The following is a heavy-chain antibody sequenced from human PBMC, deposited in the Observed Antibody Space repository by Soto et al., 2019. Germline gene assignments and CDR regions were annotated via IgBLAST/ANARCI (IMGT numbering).Heavy chain of an antibody. CDR3: ARPVVARNYYGMDV. CDR2: IIPIFGTA. V-gene: IGHV1-69*06. D-gene: IGHD5-12*01. Sequence: SVKVSCKASGGTFSSYAISWVRQAPGQGLEWMGGIIPIFGTANYAQKFQGRVTITADKSTSTAYMELSSLRSEDTAVYYCARPVVARNYYGMDVWGQGTTDTAP. J-gene: IGHJ6*02. CDR1: GGTFSSYA.